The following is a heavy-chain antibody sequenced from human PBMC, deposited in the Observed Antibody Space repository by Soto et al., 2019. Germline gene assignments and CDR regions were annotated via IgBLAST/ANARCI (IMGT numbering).Heavy chain of an antibody. J-gene: IGHJ4*02. Sequence: SETLSLTCTVSGGSISSDSHHWTWIRQPPGTGLEWIGEINHSGSTNYNPSLKSRVTISVDTSKNQFSLKLTSVTAADTAVYYCARDKITGLFDYWGQGTLVTVSS. CDR1: GGSISSDSHH. D-gene: IGHD2-8*02. V-gene: IGHV4-39*07. CDR3: ARDKITGLFDY. CDR2: INHSGST.